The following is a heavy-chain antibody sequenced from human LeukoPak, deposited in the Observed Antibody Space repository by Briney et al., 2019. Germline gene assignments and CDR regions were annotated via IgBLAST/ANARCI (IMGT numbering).Heavy chain of an antibody. CDR3: ARGQSVVTPRGGDY. Sequence: SSETLSLTCAVYGGSFSGYYWSWIRQPPGKGLEWIGEINHSGSTNYNPSLKSRVTISVDTSKNQFSLKLSSVTAADTAVYYCARGQSVVTPRGGDYWGQGTLVTVSS. CDR2: INHSGST. J-gene: IGHJ4*02. D-gene: IGHD4-23*01. V-gene: IGHV4-34*01. CDR1: GGSFSGYY.